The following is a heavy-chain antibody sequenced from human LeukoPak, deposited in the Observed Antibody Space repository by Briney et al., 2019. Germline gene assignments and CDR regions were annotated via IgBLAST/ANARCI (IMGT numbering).Heavy chain of an antibody. J-gene: IGHJ3*02. Sequence: ASVKVSCKASGYTFTSYGISWVRQAPGQGLEWMGWINPNSGGTNYAQKFQGRVTMTRDTSISTAYMELSRLRSDDTAVYYCARGRLGELPHDAFDIWGQGTMVTVSS. V-gene: IGHV1-2*02. CDR3: ARGRLGELPHDAFDI. CDR1: GYTFTSYG. CDR2: INPNSGGT. D-gene: IGHD3-10*01.